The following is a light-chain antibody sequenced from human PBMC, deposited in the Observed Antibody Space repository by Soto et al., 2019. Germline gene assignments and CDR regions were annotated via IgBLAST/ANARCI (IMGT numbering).Light chain of an antibody. CDR2: DAS. CDR1: RSVSSY. V-gene: IGKV3-11*01. CDR3: QQRSNWRRIT. J-gene: IGKJ5*01. Sequence: EIVLTQSPATLSLSPGERATLSCRASRSVSSYLAWYQQKPGQAPRLLIYDASNRATGIPARFSGSGSGTDFTLTISSLEPEDFAVYYCQQRSNWRRITFGQGTRLEIK.